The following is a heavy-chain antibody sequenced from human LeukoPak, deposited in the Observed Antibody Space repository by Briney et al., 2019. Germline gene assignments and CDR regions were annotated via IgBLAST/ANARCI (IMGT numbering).Heavy chain of an antibody. D-gene: IGHD2-15*01. CDR1: GSSINSHY. CDR3: ATALNPLPGTYYFDY. Sequence: SETLSLTCTVSGSSINSHYWSWIRQPAGKGLEWIARINSSGSTNYNSSLESRVTMSVDKSTNKFSLKLTCVTAADTAVYYCATALNPLPGTYYFDYWGQGTLVTVSS. J-gene: IGHJ4*02. CDR2: INSSGST. V-gene: IGHV4-4*07.